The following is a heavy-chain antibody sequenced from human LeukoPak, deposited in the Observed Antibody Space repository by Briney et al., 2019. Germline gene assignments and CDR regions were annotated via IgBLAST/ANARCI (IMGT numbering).Heavy chain of an antibody. Sequence: GESLKISCKGSGYSFTSHWIGWVRQMPGKGLEWMGIIYPGDSDTRYSPSFQGQVTISADKSISTAYLQWSSLKASDTAMYYCARRDCSSTSCLYDWFDPWGQGTLVTVSS. CDR2: IYPGDSDT. J-gene: IGHJ5*02. CDR1: GYSFTSHW. CDR3: ARRDCSSTSCLYDWFDP. V-gene: IGHV5-51*01. D-gene: IGHD2-2*01.